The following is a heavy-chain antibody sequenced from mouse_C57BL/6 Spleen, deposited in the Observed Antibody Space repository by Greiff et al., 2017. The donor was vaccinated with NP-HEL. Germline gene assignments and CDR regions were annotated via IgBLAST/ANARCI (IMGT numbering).Heavy chain of an antibody. CDR1: GFTFSSYA. J-gene: IGHJ2*01. CDR2: ISDGGSYT. V-gene: IGHV5-4*03. D-gene: IGHD1-1*01. Sequence: EVKLMESGGGLVKPGGSLKLSCAASGFTFSSYAMSWVRQTPEKRLEWVATISDGGSYTYYPDTVKGRFTISRDNAKNNLYLQMSHLKSEETAMYYCERAYGSSYYFDDWGQGTTLTVSS. CDR3: ERAYGSSYYFDD.